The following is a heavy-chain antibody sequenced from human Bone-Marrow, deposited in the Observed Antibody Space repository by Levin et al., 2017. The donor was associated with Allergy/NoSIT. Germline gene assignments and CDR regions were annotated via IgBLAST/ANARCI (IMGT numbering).Heavy chain of an antibody. CDR2: INPSGGGT. CDR1: GYIFSNFY. V-gene: IGHV1-46*01. J-gene: IGHJ4*02. Sequence: GESLKISCKASGYIFSNFYIHWVRQVPGQGPEWMGVINPSGGGTSYAQNFQGRFTMTRDTSTTTVYMALSSLRSEDTAVYYCARDSHSRHCTNGVCFLAYWGQGTLVTVSS. CDR3: ARDSHSRHCTNGVCFLAY. D-gene: IGHD2-8*01.